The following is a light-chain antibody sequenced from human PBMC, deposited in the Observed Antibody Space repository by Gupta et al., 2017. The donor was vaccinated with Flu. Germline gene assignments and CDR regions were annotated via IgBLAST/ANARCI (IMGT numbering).Light chain of an antibody. CDR1: QSISSY. Sequence: DIQMTQSPSSLSASVGDRVTITCRASQSISSYLNWYQQKPGKAPKLLIYAASRLQSGVPSRFSGSGSGTDFTLTISRRQPEDFATYYCQQSDSTPKTFGQGTXLEIK. V-gene: IGKV1-39*01. CDR2: AAS. J-gene: IGKJ2*01. CDR3: QQSDSTPKT.